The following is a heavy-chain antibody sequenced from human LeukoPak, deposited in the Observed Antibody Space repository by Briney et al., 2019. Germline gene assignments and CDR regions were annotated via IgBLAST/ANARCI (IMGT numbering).Heavy chain of an antibody. CDR3: ARGAGRFDY. V-gene: IGHV4-34*01. CDR1: GGSFSGYY. CDR2: INHSGSA. J-gene: IGHJ4*02. Sequence: SETLSLTCAVYGGSFSGYYWSWIRQPPGKGLEWIGEINHSGSANYNPSLKSRVTISVDTSKNQFSLKLSSVTAADTAVYYCARGAGRFDYWGQGTLVTVSS.